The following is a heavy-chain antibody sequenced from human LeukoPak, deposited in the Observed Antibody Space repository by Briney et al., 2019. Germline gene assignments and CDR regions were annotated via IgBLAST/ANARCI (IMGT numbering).Heavy chain of an antibody. CDR2: ISYDGSNK. J-gene: IGHJ3*02. D-gene: IGHD3-10*01. CDR3: AAGIDEAFDI. Sequence: GGSLRLSCAASGFTFSSYSMNWVRQAPGKGLEWVAVISYDGSNKYYADSVKGRFTISRDNSKNTLYLQMNSLRAEDTAVYYCAAGIDEAFDIWGQGTMVTVSS. V-gene: IGHV3-30*03. CDR1: GFTFSSYS.